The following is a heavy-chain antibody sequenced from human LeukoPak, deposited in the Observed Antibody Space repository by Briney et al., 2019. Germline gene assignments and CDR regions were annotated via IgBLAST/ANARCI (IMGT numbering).Heavy chain of an antibody. CDR1: GFTFSSYG. CDR3: VKDQCGGSCYYYYYMDV. CDR2: IRYDGSNK. D-gene: IGHD2-15*01. V-gene: IGHV3-30*02. J-gene: IGHJ6*03. Sequence: GGSLRLSCAASGFTFSSYGMHWVRQAPGKGLEWVAFIRYDGSNKYYADSVKGRFTISRDNSKNTLYLQMNSLRAEDTAVYYCVKDQCGGSCYYYYYMDVWGKGTTVTVSS.